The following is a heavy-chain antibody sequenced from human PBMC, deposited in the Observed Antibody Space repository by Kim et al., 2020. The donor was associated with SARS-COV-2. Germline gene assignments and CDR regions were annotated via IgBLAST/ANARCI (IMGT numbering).Heavy chain of an antibody. V-gene: IGHV4-39*01. Sequence: PYLKSRVTISRETSKNQLSLKLSSVPAADTAVYYCARLDYDILTGPFDYWGQGTLVTVSS. J-gene: IGHJ4*02. CDR3: ARLDYDILTGPFDY. D-gene: IGHD3-9*01.